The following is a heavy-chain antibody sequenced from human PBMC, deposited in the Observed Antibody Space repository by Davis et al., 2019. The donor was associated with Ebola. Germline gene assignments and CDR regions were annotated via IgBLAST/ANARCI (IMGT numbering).Heavy chain of an antibody. CDR1: GGTFSSYA. V-gene: IGHV1-69*13. D-gene: IGHD3-3*01. Sequence: SVKVSCKASGGTFSSYAISWVRQAPGQGLEWMGGIIPIFGTANYAQKFQGRVTITADESTSTAYMELSSLRSEDTAVYYCARSNYDFWSGYYRNYYYYGMDVWGQGTTVTVSS. J-gene: IGHJ6*02. CDR3: ARSNYDFWSGYYRNYYYYGMDV. CDR2: IIPIFGTA.